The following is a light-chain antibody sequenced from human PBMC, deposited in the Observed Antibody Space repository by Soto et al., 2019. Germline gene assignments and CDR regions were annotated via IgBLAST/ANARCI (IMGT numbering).Light chain of an antibody. J-gene: IGLJ1*01. CDR1: SNDVVAYNY. Sequence: QSVLTQPPSASGSPGQSVTISCTGNSNDVVAYNYVSWYQQLPGKAPKLIIYEVSKRPSGVPDLFSGSKSGNTASLTVSGLQAEDEADYYCTSYAGTYSFFYVFGTGTKVTVL. V-gene: IGLV2-8*01. CDR3: TSYAGTYSFFYV. CDR2: EVS.